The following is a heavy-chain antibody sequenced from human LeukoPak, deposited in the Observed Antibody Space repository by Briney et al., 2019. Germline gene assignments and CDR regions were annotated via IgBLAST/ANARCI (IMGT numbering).Heavy chain of an antibody. V-gene: IGHV3-7*03. J-gene: IGHJ3*02. CDR1: GFTFSNYW. CDR3: ARDHINVNAFDI. Sequence: GGSLRLSCAASGFTFSNYWMNWVRQAPGKGPEWVANIKEDGSEIYYVDSVKGRFTISRDNAKNSLYLQMNSLRAEDTAVYYCARDHINVNAFDIWGQGTMVTVSS. D-gene: IGHD3-16*02. CDR2: IKEDGSEI.